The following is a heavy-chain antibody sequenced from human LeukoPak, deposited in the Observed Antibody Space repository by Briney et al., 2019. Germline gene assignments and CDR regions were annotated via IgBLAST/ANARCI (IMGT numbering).Heavy chain of an antibody. CDR1: GFTFSDYY. CDR3: ARQDLWQHCDS. CDR2: ISSSGVHT. V-gene: IGHV3-11*03. J-gene: IGHJ4*02. D-gene: IGHD2-21*01. Sequence: GRSLRLSCAASGFTFSDYYMNWFRQAPGKGLEWVSYISSSGVHTEYGDYVKGRFTISRDNGKNSVYLQMNSLRADDTAVYYCARQDLWQHCDSWGQGALVTVSS.